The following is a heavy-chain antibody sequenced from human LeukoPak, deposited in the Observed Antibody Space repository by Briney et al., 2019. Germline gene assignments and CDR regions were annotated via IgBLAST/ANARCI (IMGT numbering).Heavy chain of an antibody. CDR1: GGSFSGYY. CDR3: ARGGVVVAENWFDP. V-gene: IGHV4-34*01. J-gene: IGHJ5*02. Sequence: SETLSLTCAVYGGSFSGYYWSWIRQPPGKGLEWIGEINYSGSTNYNPSLKSRVTISVDTSKNQLSLKLSSVTAADTAVYYCARGGVVVAENWFDPWGQGTLVTVSS. CDR2: INYSGST. D-gene: IGHD2-15*01.